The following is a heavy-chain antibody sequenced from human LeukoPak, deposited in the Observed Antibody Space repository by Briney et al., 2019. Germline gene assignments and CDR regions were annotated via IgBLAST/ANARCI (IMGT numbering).Heavy chain of an antibody. CDR2: ITYDGST. Sequence: SETLSLTCAVFGGSFDGYYWSWIRQPPGKGLEWIGEITYDGSTNYNPSLKSRVTISVDTSKIQFSLNLSSVTAADTAIYYFARGLASGYPPIPFDYWGQGTQVTVSS. V-gene: IGHV4-34*01. CDR1: GGSFDGYY. D-gene: IGHD3-3*01. CDR3: ARGLASGYPPIPFDY. J-gene: IGHJ4*02.